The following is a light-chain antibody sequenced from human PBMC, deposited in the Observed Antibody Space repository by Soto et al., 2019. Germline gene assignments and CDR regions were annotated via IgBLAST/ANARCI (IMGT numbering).Light chain of an antibody. V-gene: IGLV2-14*01. CDR3: SSYTTTTTRVV. J-gene: IGLJ2*01. CDR1: TSDVGGYNY. CDR2: EVS. Sequence: QSALTQPASVSGSPGQSITISCTGTTSDVGGYNYVSWYQQLPGEAPKLMIYEVSNRPSGVSNRFSGSKSGNTASLTISGLQTEDEADYYCSSYTTTTTRVVFGGGTKLTVL.